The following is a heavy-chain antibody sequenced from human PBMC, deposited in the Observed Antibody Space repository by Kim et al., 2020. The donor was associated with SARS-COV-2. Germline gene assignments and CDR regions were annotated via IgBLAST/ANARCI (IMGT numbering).Heavy chain of an antibody. D-gene: IGHD6-19*01. Sequence: YYVDTMKDRFTISRDNAHNSLYLQVTSLRPDDTAMYYCARAVTGRIDAFDLWGQGTMVSVSS. V-gene: IGHV3-7*04. CDR3: ARAVTGRIDAFDL. J-gene: IGHJ3*01.